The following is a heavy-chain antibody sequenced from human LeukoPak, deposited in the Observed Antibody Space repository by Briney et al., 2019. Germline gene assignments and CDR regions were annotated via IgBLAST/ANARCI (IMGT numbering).Heavy chain of an antibody. V-gene: IGHV1-46*01. J-gene: IGHJ4*02. Sequence: GASVKVSCKASGYTFINYYMHWVRQAPGQGLEWMGIIDPSGGGTSYAQKFQGRVTMTRDTSTRTVYMELSSLRSEDTAVYYCASLGSGSSPIIDFDYWGQGTLVTVSS. CDR2: IDPSGGGT. CDR3: ASLGSGSSPIIDFDY. CDR1: GYTFINYY. D-gene: IGHD3-10*01.